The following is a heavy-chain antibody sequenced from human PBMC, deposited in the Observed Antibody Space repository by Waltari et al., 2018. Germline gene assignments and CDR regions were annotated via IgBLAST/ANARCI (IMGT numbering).Heavy chain of an antibody. CDR3: ASQRGSWNYGPVDD. D-gene: IGHD1-7*01. CDR1: GGSISSSNW. V-gene: IGHV4-4*02. J-gene: IGHJ4*02. CDR2: INHSGGT. Sequence: QVQLQESGPGLVKPSGTLSLTCAVSGGSISSSNWWSWVRQPPGKGLEWSGEINHSGGTNSHPSLKCRGTISVKKSKNQFSRMLSSVTAAETAVYYCASQRGSWNYGPVDDWGQGTLVTVSS.